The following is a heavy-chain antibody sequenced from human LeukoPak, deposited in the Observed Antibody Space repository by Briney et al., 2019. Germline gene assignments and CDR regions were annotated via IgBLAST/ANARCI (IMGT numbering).Heavy chain of an antibody. Sequence: SETQSLTCTVSGGSISSYYWSWIRQPAGKGLEWIGRIYTSGTTNYNPSLKSRVTMSVDTSKNQFSLKLSSVTAADTAVYCCARATVLEWYDAFDIWGQGTMVTVSS. D-gene: IGHD3-3*01. V-gene: IGHV4-4*07. CDR2: IYTSGTT. CDR3: ARATVLEWYDAFDI. CDR1: GGSISSYY. J-gene: IGHJ3*02.